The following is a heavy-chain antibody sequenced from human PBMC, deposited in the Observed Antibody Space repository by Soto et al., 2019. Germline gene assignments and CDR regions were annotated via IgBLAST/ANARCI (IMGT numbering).Heavy chain of an antibody. D-gene: IGHD2-15*01. CDR1: GVTFNTYA. V-gene: IGHV3-30*04. CDR3: AKDRGRYCSGARCYLFDS. CDR2: VSYDGSNK. J-gene: IGHJ4*02. Sequence: QVQLVQSGGGVVQPGRSLTLSCAASGVTFNTYAMHWVRQAPGKGLEWVAIVSYDGSNKYYADSVKGRFTISRDNYKNTLNLQMNSVRAEDTAVYYCAKDRGRYCSGARCYLFDSWGQGTLVTVSS.